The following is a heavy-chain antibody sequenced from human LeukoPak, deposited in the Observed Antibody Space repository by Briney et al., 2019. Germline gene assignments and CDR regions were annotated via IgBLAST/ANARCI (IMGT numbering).Heavy chain of an antibody. V-gene: IGHV5-51*01. CDR2: IYPGDSDT. CDR1: GYSFTSYW. D-gene: IGHD6-13*01. CDR3: ARYSSSWYYYYGMDV. J-gene: IGHJ6*02. Sequence: GESLKISCKGSGYSFTSYWIGWVRQMPGKGLEWMGIIYPGDSDTRYSPSFQGQVTISADKSISTAYLQWSSLKASDTAMYYCARYSSSWYYYYGMDVRGQGTTVTVSS.